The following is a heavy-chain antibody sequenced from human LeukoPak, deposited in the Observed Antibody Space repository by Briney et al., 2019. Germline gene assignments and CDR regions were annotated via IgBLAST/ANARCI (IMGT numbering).Heavy chain of an antibody. J-gene: IGHJ4*02. CDR1: GFTFSDYY. D-gene: IGHD1-1*01. CDR2: ISSSDTTI. Sequence: PGGSLRLSCAASGFTFSDYYMSWIRQAPGKGLEWVSYISSSDTTIYYADSVKGRFTISRDNAKNSLYLQMNSLRAEDTAMYYCARVSVQAASIDYWGQGTLVIVSS. V-gene: IGHV3-11*04. CDR3: ARVSVQAASIDY.